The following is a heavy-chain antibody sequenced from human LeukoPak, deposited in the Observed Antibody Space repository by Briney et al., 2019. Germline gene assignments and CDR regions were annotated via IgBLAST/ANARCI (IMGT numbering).Heavy chain of an antibody. CDR3: ASQWLVSPLFDY. D-gene: IGHD6-19*01. CDR1: GGSFSGYY. V-gene: IGHV4-34*01. Sequence: PSETLSLTCAVYGGSFSGYYWSWIRQPPGKGLEWIGEINHSGSTNYNPSLRSRVTVSVHTSKNQLSLKLSSVTAADTAVYYCASQWLVSPLFDYWGQGTLVTVSS. CDR2: INHSGST. J-gene: IGHJ4*02.